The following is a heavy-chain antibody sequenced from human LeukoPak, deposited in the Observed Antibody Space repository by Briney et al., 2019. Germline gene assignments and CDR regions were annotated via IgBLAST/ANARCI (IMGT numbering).Heavy chain of an antibody. J-gene: IGHJ4*02. CDR1: GFTFSSYA. V-gene: IGHV3-48*04. CDR2: ISSSSSTI. CDR3: ARVPYYGSGSYYNVYY. Sequence: PGRSLRLSCAASGFTFSSYAMHWVRQAPGKGLEWVSYISSSSSTIYYADSVKGRFTISRDNAKNSLYLQMNSLRAEDTAVYYCARVPYYGSGSYYNVYYWGQGTLVTVSS. D-gene: IGHD3-10*01.